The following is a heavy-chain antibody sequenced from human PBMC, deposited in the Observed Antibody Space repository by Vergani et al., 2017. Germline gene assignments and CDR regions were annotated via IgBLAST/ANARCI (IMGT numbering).Heavy chain of an antibody. D-gene: IGHD2-2*02. J-gene: IGHJ6*03. CDR1: GGSISSYY. Sequence: QVQLQESGPGLVKPSETLSLTCTVSGGSISSYYWSWIRQPAGKGLEWIGRIYTSGSTNYNPSLKSRVTMSVDTSKNQFSLKLSSVTAADTAVYYCARGIVVVPAAIPLYYMDVWGKGTTVTVSS. CDR2: IYTSGST. CDR3: ARGIVVVPAAIPLYYMDV. V-gene: IGHV4-4*07.